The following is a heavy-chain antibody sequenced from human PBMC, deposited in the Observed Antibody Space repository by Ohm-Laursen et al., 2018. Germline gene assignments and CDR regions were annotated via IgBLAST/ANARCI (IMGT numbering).Heavy chain of an antibody. V-gene: IGHV3-53*01. CDR2: IYSGGNT. J-gene: IGHJ4*02. D-gene: IGHD4-17*01. CDR3: SLHYAQTSRNY. Sequence: SLRLSCSAFGFTVSSNYMSWVRQAPGKGLEWVSVIYSGGNTYYADSVKGRFTISRDNSKNTLYLHMNSLRAEDTAVYYCSLHYAQTSRNYWGQGTLVTVSS. CDR1: GFTVSSNY.